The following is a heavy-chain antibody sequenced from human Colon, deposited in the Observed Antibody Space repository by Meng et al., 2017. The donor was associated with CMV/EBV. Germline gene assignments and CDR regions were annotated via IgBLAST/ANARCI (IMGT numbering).Heavy chain of an antibody. V-gene: IGHV1-46*01. J-gene: IGHJ4*01. Sequence: SCEAAGYTFSKSYIYWGRQAPGQGPEWMGIINPTGDSTTLAQKFQGRVTVTRDTSTNTVYMELSSLRSDDTAVYYCASQAATHTYFDFWGHGTLVTVSS. CDR2: INPTGDST. CDR3: ASQAATHTYFDF. CDR1: GYTFSKSY. D-gene: IGHD6-13*01.